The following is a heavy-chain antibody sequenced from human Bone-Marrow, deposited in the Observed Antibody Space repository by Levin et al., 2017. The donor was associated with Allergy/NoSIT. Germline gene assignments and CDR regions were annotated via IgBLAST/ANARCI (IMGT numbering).Heavy chain of an antibody. V-gene: IGHV3-30-3*01. CDR2: ISYDGGSK. J-gene: IGHJ6*02. CDR3: ARDLLAGPERGERYYYYGLDL. Sequence: LSLTCAASGFTFSSYAMHWVRQAPGKGLEWVSLISYDGGSKNYAASVKGRFNISRDNSKNTLYLEMGSLRSEDTATYFCARDLLAGPERGERYYYYGLDLWGQGTTVTVSS. CDR1: GFTFSSYA. D-gene: IGHD3-9*01.